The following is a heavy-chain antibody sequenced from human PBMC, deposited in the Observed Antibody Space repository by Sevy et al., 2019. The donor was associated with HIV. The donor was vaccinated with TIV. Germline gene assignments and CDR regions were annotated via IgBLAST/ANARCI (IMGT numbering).Heavy chain of an antibody. CDR2: IKMKSEGGTT. CDR3: ATFPYGNSYGSG. Sequence: GSLRLSCAASGFTFSNAWMSWVRQAPGKGLEWVARIKMKSEGGTTDYAAPVKLRFTISRDDSQNTLYLQMNSLKTEDTGVYYCATFPYGNSYGSGWGQGTLVTVSS. J-gene: IGHJ4*02. D-gene: IGHD3-10*01. CDR1: GFTFSNAW. V-gene: IGHV3-15*01.